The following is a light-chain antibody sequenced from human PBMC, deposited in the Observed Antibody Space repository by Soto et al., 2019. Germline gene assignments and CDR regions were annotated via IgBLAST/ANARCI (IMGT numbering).Light chain of an antibody. CDR3: QESYTTSWT. J-gene: IGKJ1*01. V-gene: IGKV1-39*01. CDR1: QSITNY. Sequence: DIQLTQSPSSLSASVGDRVTITCRASQSITNYLNWYQQKPGKAPNLLIYAASSLQSGVPSRFSGSGSGTDFTLTISRLQPEDFATYYCQESYTTSWTFGQGTKVDVK. CDR2: AAS.